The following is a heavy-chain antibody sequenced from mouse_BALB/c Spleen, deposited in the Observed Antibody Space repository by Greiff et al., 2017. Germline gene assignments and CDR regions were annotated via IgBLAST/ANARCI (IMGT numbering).Heavy chain of an antibody. CDR3: ARVATTATNYYAMDY. CDR2: ISSGSSTI. J-gene: IGHJ4*01. Sequence: EVQLVESGGGLVQPGGSRKLSCAASGFTFSSFGMHWVRQAPEKGLEWVAYISSGSSTIYYADTVKGRFTISRDNPKNTLFLQMTSLRSEDTAMYYCARVATTATNYYAMDYWGQGTSVTVSS. CDR1: GFTFSSFG. D-gene: IGHD1-2*01. V-gene: IGHV5-17*02.